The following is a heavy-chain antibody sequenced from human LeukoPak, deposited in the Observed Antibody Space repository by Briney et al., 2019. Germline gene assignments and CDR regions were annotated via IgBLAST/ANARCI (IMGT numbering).Heavy chain of an antibody. Sequence: PGGSLRLSCAASGFTFSANAMTWARQAPGKGPEWVSRISGSGSTTDYTDSVKGRFTISRDNSKNTLYLQMNSLRAEDTAVYYCAKDRCGSDCPSPETNYFDDWGQGTLVTVSS. J-gene: IGHJ4*02. D-gene: IGHD2-21*02. CDR3: AKDRCGSDCPSPETNYFDD. V-gene: IGHV3-23*01. CDR1: GFTFSANA. CDR2: ISGSGSTT.